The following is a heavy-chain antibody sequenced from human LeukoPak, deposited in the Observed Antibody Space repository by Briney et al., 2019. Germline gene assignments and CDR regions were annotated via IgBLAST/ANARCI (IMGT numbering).Heavy chain of an antibody. CDR1: GFTFSDYY. Sequence: GGSLRLSCAASGFTFSDYYMSWIRQAPGKGLEWVSYISSSSSYTNYAGSVKGRFTISRDNAKNSLYLQMNSLRAEDTAVYYCARGDDYGDSAYFDYWGQGTLVTVSS. CDR3: ARGDDYGDSAYFDY. J-gene: IGHJ4*02. CDR2: ISSSSSYT. D-gene: IGHD4-17*01. V-gene: IGHV3-11*05.